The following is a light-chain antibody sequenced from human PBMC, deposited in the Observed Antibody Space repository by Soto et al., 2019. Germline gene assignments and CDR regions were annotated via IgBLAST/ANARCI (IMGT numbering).Light chain of an antibody. CDR2: AAS. CDR1: QNINTW. CDR3: QQANSFPFT. J-gene: IGKJ3*01. Sequence: DIQMTQSPSSVSASVGDRVTITCRASQNINTWLAWYQQNPGKAPNLLIYAASTIQSGVPSRFSGSGSGADFTLTISSLQPEDFATYYCQQANSFPFTFGPGTKVNIK. V-gene: IGKV1D-12*01.